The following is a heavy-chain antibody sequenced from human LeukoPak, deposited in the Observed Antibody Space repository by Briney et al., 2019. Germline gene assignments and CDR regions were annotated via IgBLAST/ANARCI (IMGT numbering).Heavy chain of an antibody. V-gene: IGHV1-69*05. D-gene: IGHD4-23*01. CDR2: IVPAFGTT. CDR1: GGPFSSYA. CDR3: AIYGGNSEARYYYMDV. Sequence: ASVKVSCKASGGPFSSYAISWVRQAPGQGLEWMGGIVPAFGTTNSAPKFQGRVTITTDESTSTAYMELSSLRSEDTAVYYCAIYGGNSEARYYYMDVWGKGTTVTVSS. J-gene: IGHJ6*03.